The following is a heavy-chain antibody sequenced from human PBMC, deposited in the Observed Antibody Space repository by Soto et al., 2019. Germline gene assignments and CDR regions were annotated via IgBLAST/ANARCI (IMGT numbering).Heavy chain of an antibody. CDR1: GGSISSDY. CDR3: ARESSGYSYGYFDY. D-gene: IGHD5-18*01. Sequence: SETLSLTCTVSGGSISSDYWTWIRQPPGKGLEWIGYIYDSGSTNYSPSLKSRVTISLDTSKNQFSLKLSSVTAADTAVYYCARESSGYSYGYFDYWGQGTLVTVSS. V-gene: IGHV4-59*01. J-gene: IGHJ4*02. CDR2: IYDSGST.